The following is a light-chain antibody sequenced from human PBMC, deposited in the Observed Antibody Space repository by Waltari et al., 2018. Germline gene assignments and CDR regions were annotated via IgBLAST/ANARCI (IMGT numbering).Light chain of an antibody. Sequence: QSALTQPPSASGSPGQSVTISCTGPSRALGADAYVSWYQQHPGKAPKRMIYEVSKRPSGVPDRFSGSKSGNTASLTVSGLRAEDEADYYCSSYAGSNIFVFGTGTKVTVL. CDR3: SSYAGSNIFV. CDR2: EVS. V-gene: IGLV2-8*01. J-gene: IGLJ1*01. CDR1: SRALGADAY.